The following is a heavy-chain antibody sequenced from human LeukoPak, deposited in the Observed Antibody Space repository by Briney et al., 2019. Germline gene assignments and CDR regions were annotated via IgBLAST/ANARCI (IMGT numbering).Heavy chain of an antibody. D-gene: IGHD1-26*01. Sequence: ASVRVSCKAFGYSFSTTYINWVRQAPGQGLEWMGRISAYNGGTAYAQKFQGRVTMTTDPSTTTAYLHLASLRSDDTAVYYCARGGTYYPCIDYWGQGTLVTVSS. CDR2: ISAYNGGT. V-gene: IGHV1-18*01. CDR1: GYSFSTTY. J-gene: IGHJ4*01. CDR3: ARGGTYYPCIDY.